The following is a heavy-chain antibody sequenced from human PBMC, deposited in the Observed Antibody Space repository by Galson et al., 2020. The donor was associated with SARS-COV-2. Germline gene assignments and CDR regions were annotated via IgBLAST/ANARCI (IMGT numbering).Heavy chain of an antibody. CDR1: GFTSSGYA. CDR3: AKYDGGYYYYGMDV. V-gene: IGHV3-23*01. CDR2: ISGSGSGT. D-gene: IGHD3-16*01. J-gene: IGHJ6*02. Sequence: GGSLRLSCAASGFTSSGYAMSWVRQAPGKGLEWVSAISGSGSGTYYADSVRGRFTISRDNSKNTLYLQMNSLRAEDTAVYYCAKYDGGYYYYGMDVWGQGTTVTVSS.